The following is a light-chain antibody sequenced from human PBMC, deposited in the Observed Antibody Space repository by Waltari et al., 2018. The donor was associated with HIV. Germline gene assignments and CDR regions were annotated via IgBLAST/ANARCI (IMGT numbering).Light chain of an antibody. V-gene: IGLV1-44*01. CDR1: SSNIGSNT. CDR3: AAWDDSLAWV. J-gene: IGLJ3*02. CDR2: SNN. Sequence: QSVLTQPPSASGTPGQRVTISCSGSSSNIGSNTVNWYQQLPGTAPKLHIYSNNQRPSGVPDRFSGSKSGTSASLAISGLQSEDEADYYWAAWDDSLAWVFGGGTKLTVL.